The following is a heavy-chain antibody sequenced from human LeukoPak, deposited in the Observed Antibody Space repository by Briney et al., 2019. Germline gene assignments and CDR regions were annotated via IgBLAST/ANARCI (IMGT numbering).Heavy chain of an antibody. V-gene: IGHV4-34*01. CDR1: GGSFSGYY. CDR3: ARDQVSGGTDY. CDR2: INHSGST. D-gene: IGHD6-25*01. J-gene: IGHJ4*02. Sequence: PSETLSLTCAVYGGSFSGYYWSWIRQPPGEGLEWIGEINHSGSTNYNPSLKSRVTISVDTSKNQFSLKLSSVTAADTAVYYCARDQVSGGTDYWGQGTLVTVSS.